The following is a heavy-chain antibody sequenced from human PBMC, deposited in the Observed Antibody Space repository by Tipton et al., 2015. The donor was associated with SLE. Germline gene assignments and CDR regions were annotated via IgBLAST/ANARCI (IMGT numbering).Heavy chain of an antibody. D-gene: IGHD6-19*01. Sequence: TLSLTCAVYGGSFSGCYCSWIRQPPVKGLEWIGEINHSGSTNYNPSLKSRVTISVDTSKNQFSLKLSSVTAADTAVYYCARGVAVAVFFDYWGQGTLVTVSS. J-gene: IGHJ4*02. CDR3: ARGVAVAVFFDY. CDR2: INHSGST. CDR1: GGSFSGCY. V-gene: IGHV4-34*01.